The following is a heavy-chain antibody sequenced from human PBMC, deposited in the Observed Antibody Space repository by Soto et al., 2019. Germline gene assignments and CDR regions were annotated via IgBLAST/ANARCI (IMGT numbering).Heavy chain of an antibody. CDR3: ARGDSTDCSNGVCSFFYNHDMDV. D-gene: IGHD2-8*01. Sequence: ASVKVSCKASGYSFTDYHIHWVRQAPGQGLEWLGRINPKSGGTSTAQKFQGWVTMTTDTPLSTASMELTRLTSDDTAIYYCARGDSTDCSNGVCSFFYNHDMDVWGQGTTVTVSS. CDR1: GYSFTDYH. V-gene: IGHV1-2*04. J-gene: IGHJ6*02. CDR2: INPKSGGT.